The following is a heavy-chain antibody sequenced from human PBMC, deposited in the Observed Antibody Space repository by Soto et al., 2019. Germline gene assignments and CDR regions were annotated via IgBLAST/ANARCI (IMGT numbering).Heavy chain of an antibody. CDR2: IKQDGSER. J-gene: IGHJ6*03. Sequence: PGGSLRLSCAASGFTFSSYWMSWVRQAPGKGLEWVANIKQDGSERYYVDSVKGRFTISRDNAKNSLYLQMNSLRAEDTAVYYCARDGSTGGDSNYYYYYYMDVWGKGTTVTVS. CDR1: GFTFSSYW. V-gene: IGHV3-7*01. D-gene: IGHD2-8*02. CDR3: ARDGSTGGDSNYYYYYYMDV.